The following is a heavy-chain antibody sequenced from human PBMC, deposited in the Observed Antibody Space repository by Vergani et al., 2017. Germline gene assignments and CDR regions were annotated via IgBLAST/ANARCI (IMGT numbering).Heavy chain of an antibody. CDR2: ISSSSSYI. CDR3: ARVLGYGSGSYSYYYYYYMDV. CDR1: GFTFSSYS. J-gene: IGHJ6*03. Sequence: EVQLVESGGGLVKPGGSLRLSCAASGFTFSSYSMNWVRQAPGKGLEWVSSISSSSSYIYYADSVKGRFTISRDNAKNSLYLQMNSLRAEDTAVYYCARVLGYGSGSYSYYYYYYMDVWGKGTTVTVSS. V-gene: IGHV3-21*01. D-gene: IGHD3-10*01.